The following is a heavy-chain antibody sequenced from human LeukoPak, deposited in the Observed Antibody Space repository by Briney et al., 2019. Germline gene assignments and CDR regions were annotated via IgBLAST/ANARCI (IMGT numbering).Heavy chain of an antibody. D-gene: IGHD3-10*01. J-gene: IGHJ3*02. V-gene: IGHV4-61*02. Sequence: SETLSLTCTVSGGSISSGSYYWSWIRQPAGKGLEWIGRIYTSGSTNYNPSLKSRVTISVDTSKNQFSLKLSSVTAADTAVYYCAREPWEMYGSGSYYNGDAFDIWGQETMVTVSS. CDR2: IYTSGST. CDR3: AREPWEMYGSGSYYNGDAFDI. CDR1: GGSISSGSYY.